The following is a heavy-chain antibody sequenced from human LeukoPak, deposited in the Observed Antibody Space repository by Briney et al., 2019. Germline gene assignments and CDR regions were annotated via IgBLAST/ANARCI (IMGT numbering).Heavy chain of an antibody. CDR3: AKSYDYVWEFDY. CDR1: GFTFSSYA. Sequence: GGSLRLSCAASGFTFSSYAMSWVRQAQGKGLEWVSAISGSGGSTYYADSVRGRFTISRDNSKNTLYLQMNSLRAEDTAVYYCAKSYDYVWEFDYWGQGTLVTVSS. CDR2: ISGSGGST. J-gene: IGHJ4*02. V-gene: IGHV3-23*01. D-gene: IGHD3-16*01.